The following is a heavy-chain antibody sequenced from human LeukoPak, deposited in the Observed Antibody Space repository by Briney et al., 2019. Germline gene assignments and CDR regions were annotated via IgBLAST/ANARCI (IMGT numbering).Heavy chain of an antibody. Sequence: SETLSLTCAVYGWSFNDYYWNWIRQPPGKGLEWVGEINARGDTNYNPSLKSRVNISVDTPKKQFSLRLTSMIAADTALYYCERGQVPAARGYNWFDPWGQGTLVTVSS. CDR2: INARGDT. D-gene: IGHD2-2*01. V-gene: IGHV4-34*01. J-gene: IGHJ5*02. CDR1: GWSFNDYY. CDR3: ERGQVPAARGYNWFDP.